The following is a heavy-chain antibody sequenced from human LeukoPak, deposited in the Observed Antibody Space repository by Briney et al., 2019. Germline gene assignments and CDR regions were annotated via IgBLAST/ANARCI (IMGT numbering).Heavy chain of an antibody. J-gene: IGHJ4*02. D-gene: IGHD3-3*01. CDR3: ARDLSLYYDFWSGADFDY. CDR2: INTDGSST. Sequence: ACKASGFTFSSYWMHWVRQAPGKGLVWVSRINTDGSSTSYADSVKGRFTISRDNAKNTLYLQMNSLRAEDTAVYYCARDLSLYYDFWSGADFDYWGQGTLVTVSS. V-gene: IGHV3-74*01. CDR1: GFTFSSYW.